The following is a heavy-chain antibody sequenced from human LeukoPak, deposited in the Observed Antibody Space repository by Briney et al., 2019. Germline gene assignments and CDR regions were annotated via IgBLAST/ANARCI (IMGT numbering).Heavy chain of an antibody. CDR2: IYTSGST. D-gene: IGHD2-2*01. V-gene: IGHV4-61*02. Sequence: SETLSLTCTVSGGSISSGSYYWSWIRQPAGKGLEWIGRIYTSGSTNYNPSLKSRVTISVDTSKNQFSLKLSSVTAADTAVYYCAKRSRYCSSTSCSYYFDYWGQGTLVTVSS. CDR1: GGSISSGSYY. J-gene: IGHJ4*02. CDR3: AKRSRYCSSTSCSYYFDY.